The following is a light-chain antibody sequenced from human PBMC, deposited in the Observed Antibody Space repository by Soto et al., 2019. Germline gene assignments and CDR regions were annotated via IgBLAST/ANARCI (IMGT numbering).Light chain of an antibody. CDR3: ASLDDMWSGPV. J-gene: IGLJ2*01. V-gene: IGLV1-44*01. Sequence: QSALTQPPSASGAPGQRVTISCSGSRSNIGSNTVHWYQQFPGTAPKRLVYRTDHRPSGVPDRFSGSKSGTSASLAISGLQSEDESYYYCASLDDMWSGPVLGGGTKLTVL. CDR2: RTD. CDR1: RSNIGSNT.